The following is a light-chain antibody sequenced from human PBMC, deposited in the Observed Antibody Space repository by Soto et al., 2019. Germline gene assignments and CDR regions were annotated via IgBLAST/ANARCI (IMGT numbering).Light chain of an antibody. V-gene: IGKV2-28*01. CDR2: LGS. J-gene: IGKJ2*01. CDR3: MQVLQSPPAT. Sequence: IVLTQSPLSLPVTPGETASISCRSSQSLLHSNGHNYLDWYFQKPGQSPQLLIYLGSNRASGVPDRFSGSGSGTDFTLKISRGETEDVGVYYCMQVLQSPPATFGQGTKLEIQ. CDR1: QSLLHSNGHNY.